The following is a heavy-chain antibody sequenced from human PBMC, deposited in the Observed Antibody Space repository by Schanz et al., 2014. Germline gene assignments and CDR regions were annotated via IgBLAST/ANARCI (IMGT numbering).Heavy chain of an antibody. J-gene: IGHJ4*02. D-gene: IGHD6-19*01. CDR2: ISAYNGNT. V-gene: IGHV1-18*01. CDR1: GGTFSSFG. CDR3: ARGGYSSGWYDRDIAHFDY. Sequence: QVQLVQSGAEVKKPGSSVKVSCKLSGGTFSSFGINWVRQAPGQGLEWMGWISAYNGNTNYAQKLQGRVTMTTDTSTSTAYMELRSLRSDDTAVYYCARGGYSSGWYDRDIAHFDYWGQGTLVTVSS.